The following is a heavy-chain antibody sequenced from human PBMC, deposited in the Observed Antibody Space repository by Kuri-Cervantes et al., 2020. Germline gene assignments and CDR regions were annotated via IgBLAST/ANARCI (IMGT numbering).Heavy chain of an antibody. CDR3: AKDFRWRVHSFDS. V-gene: IGHV3-30-3*01. CDR1: GFTFSSYA. Sequence: LSLTCAASGFTFSSYAMSWVRQAPGKGLEWVAVISYDGSNKYYADSVKGRFTISRDNSKNTLYLQMNSLRPDDTAIYSCAKDFRWRVHSFDSWGPGTVVTVSS. D-gene: IGHD6-19*01. CDR2: ISYDGSNK. J-gene: IGHJ4*02.